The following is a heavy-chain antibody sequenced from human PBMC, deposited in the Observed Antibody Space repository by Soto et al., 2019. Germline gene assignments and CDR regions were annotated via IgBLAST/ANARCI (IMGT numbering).Heavy chain of an antibody. CDR2: ISTDRGDT. D-gene: IGHD2-15*01. J-gene: IGHJ4*02. CDR1: GYSFTTHD. Sequence: ASVKGSCKASGYSFTTHDITWLRQAPGKGLEWVGGISTDRGDTIYPQNLQGRVTMTTDSSTSTVYMELKSLRSDDTAVYYCARDDLNRGGKYFDYWGQGTLVTVSS. CDR3: ARDDLNRGGKYFDY. V-gene: IGHV1-18*01.